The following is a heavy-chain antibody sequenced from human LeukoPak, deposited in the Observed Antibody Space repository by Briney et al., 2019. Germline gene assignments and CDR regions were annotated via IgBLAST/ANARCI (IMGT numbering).Heavy chain of an antibody. CDR3: AREYSTSSTSFDC. J-gene: IGHJ4*02. CDR2: INHSGST. CDR1: GGTLSGHY. D-gene: IGHD6-6*01. V-gene: IGHV4-34*01. Sequence: NPSETLSLTCGVYGGTLSGHYWSWLRQPPGKGLEWIGEINHSGSTNYNPSLKSRVTISVDTSKTQFSLRLNSVTAADTAVYYCAREYSTSSTSFDCWGQGTLVTVSS.